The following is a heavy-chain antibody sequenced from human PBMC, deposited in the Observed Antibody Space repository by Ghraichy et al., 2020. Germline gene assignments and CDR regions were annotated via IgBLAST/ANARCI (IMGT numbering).Heavy chain of an antibody. CDR3: SRDNGDWGGDCYSY. CDR1: GFTVSSNY. J-gene: IGHJ4*02. Sequence: GGSLRLSCAASGFTVSSNYMSWVRQAPGKGLEWVSVIYSGGSTYYDDSVKGRFTISRDNSKNMVYLQLNSLRAEDTAVYYCSRDNGDWGGDCYSYWGQGTLVTVSS. CDR2: IYSGGST. D-gene: IGHD2-21*02. V-gene: IGHV3-53*01.